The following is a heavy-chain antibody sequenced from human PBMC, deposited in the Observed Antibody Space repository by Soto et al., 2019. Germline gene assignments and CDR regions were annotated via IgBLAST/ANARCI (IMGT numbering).Heavy chain of an antibody. Sequence: EGSLRPSCAASGPTFSSFAMSWVRQAPGKGLEWVSTITFTGVTTYYVDSVKGRFTISRDNSKNTLYLQMNSLRAEDTAIYYCAKGWQGFDTWGQGTLVTVSS. J-gene: IGHJ5*02. CDR2: ITFTGVTT. V-gene: IGHV3-23*01. CDR3: AKGWQGFDT. CDR1: GPTFSSFA. D-gene: IGHD6-13*01.